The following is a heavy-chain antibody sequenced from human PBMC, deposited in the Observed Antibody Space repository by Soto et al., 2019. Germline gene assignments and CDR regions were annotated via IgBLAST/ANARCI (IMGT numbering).Heavy chain of an antibody. Sequence: TLSLTCTVSGGSISSGDYYWSWIRQPPGKGLEWIGYIYYSGSTYYNPSLKSRVTISVDTSKNQFSLKLSSVTAADTAVYYIARDNFEEEEQGWFDPWGQGNLVTVSS. D-gene: IGHD3-9*01. CDR1: GGSISSGDYY. J-gene: IGHJ5*02. CDR3: ARDNFEEEEQGWFDP. V-gene: IGHV4-30-4*01. CDR2: IYYSGST.